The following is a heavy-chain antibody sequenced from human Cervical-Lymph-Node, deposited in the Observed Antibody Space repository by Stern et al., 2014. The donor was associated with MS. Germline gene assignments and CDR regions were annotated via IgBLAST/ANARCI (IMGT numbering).Heavy chain of an antibody. CDR2: INTNSTYI. V-gene: IGHV3-21*01. J-gene: IGHJ4*02. CDR1: GFTFSSYT. CDR3: ANGSPLHY. D-gene: IGHD1-26*01. Sequence: EVQLVESGGGLVKPGGSLRLSCAASGFTFSSYTMNWVRQAPGKGLERVSSINTNSTYIYYEDSLKGRFTVSSNNTKNTLYLLKSSLRGDDTAVYYCANGSPLHYWGQGTLVTVSS.